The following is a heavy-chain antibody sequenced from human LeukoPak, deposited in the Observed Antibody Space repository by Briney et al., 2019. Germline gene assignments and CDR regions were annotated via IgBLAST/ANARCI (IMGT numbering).Heavy chain of an antibody. CDR3: ARAKDYGDYEGSGAFDY. D-gene: IGHD4-17*01. CDR2: INPSGGST. V-gene: IGHV1-46*01. J-gene: IGHJ4*02. Sequence: EASVKVSCKASGYTFTSYYMHWVRQAPGQGLEWMGIINPSGGSTSYAQKFQGRVTMTRDMSTSTVYMELSSLRSEDTAVYYCARAKDYGDYEGSGAFDYWGQGTLVTVSS. CDR1: GYTFTSYY.